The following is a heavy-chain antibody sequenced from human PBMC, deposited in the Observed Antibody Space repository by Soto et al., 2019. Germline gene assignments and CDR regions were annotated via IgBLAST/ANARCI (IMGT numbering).Heavy chain of an antibody. CDR2: ISAPNGNT. D-gene: IGHD1-1*01. CDR1: GYTFTSYG. J-gene: IGHJ4*02. V-gene: IGHV1-18*01. CDR3: ARGRYGDY. Sequence: QVHLVQSGAEVKKPGASVKVSCKCSGYTFTSYGITWVRQAPGHGLEWRGWISAPNGNTNYAQKRQGRVTVTRDTSSSTAYRELRSLRSDDTAVYYCARGRYGDYWGQGALVTVSS.